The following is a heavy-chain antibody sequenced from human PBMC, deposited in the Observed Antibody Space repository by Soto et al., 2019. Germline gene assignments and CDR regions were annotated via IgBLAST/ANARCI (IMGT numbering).Heavy chain of an antibody. CDR1: GYTFSGYY. Sequence: QVQLVQSGAEVKKPGASVKVSCKASGYTFSGYYMHWVRQAPGQGLEWMGWINPNSGGTNYAQKFQGWVTMTKDTSISTAYMELSRLRSDDTAVFYCARGFGEENYYGMDVWGQGTTVTVSS. D-gene: IGHD3-10*01. J-gene: IGHJ6*02. CDR3: ARGFGEENYYGMDV. V-gene: IGHV1-2*04. CDR2: INPNSGGT.